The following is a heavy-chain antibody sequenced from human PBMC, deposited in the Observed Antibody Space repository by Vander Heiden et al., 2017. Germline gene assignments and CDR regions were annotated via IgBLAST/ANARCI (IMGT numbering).Heavy chain of an antibody. Sequence: QVQLVHSGAEAKNPGPSVEVSCKPFGNNFNAYHSHWVRQAAAQGLEWMGWINPNSGGTNYAKKLQGRVTMTRDTSTSTAYMGLGRRGSDETAVYYCARDWWACVVATTLVNWFDPWGHGTLVNHSS. CDR3: ARDWWACVVATTLVNWFDP. CDR2: INPNSGGT. V-gene: IGHV1-2*02. D-gene: IGHD5-12*01. J-gene: IGHJ5*02. CDR1: GNNFNAYH.